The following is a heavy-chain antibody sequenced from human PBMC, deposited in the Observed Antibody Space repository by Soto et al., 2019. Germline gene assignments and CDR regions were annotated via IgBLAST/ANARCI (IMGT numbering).Heavy chain of an antibody. CDR1: GFSFTRHS. CDR2: INDNGAST. V-gene: IGHV3-23*01. D-gene: IGHD6-6*01. J-gene: IGHJ4*02. Sequence: GGSLSLSCAASGFSFTRHSMSWVRQAPGRGLEWVSAINDNGASTWYADSVKGRFTISRDNSKNTLYLQMNSLRADDTAFYYCAKGSASSRPYYFDSWGQGTLVTVSS. CDR3: AKGSASSRPYYFDS.